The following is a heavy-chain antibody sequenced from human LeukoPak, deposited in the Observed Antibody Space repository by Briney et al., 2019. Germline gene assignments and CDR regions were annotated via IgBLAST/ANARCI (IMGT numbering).Heavy chain of an antibody. CDR3: ARGSPYYDFWSGYGYYYYMDV. V-gene: IGHV4-59*01. CDR2: IYYSGST. J-gene: IGHJ6*03. D-gene: IGHD3-3*01. CDR1: GGSISSYY. Sequence: SETLSLTCTVSGGSISSYYWSWIRQPPGKGLEWIGYIYYSGSTNYNPSLKSRVTISVDTSKNQFSLKLSSVTAADTAVYYCARGSPYYDFWSGYGYYYYMDVWGKGTTVTVSS.